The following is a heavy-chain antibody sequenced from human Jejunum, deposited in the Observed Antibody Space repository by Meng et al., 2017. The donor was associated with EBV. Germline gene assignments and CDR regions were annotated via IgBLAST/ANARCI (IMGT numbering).Heavy chain of an antibody. CDR1: VDSITSSNG. D-gene: IGHD3-3*01. CDR2: LKHSWST. J-gene: IGHJ4*02. Sequence: QVHRQVPRPGVAQPSGPSSLPTTSAVDSITSSNGWMWIRQPPGKRLEWIGDLKHSWSTNYNPSLKRRATISVDKSKTQFSLKLSSVTAADTAVYYCASYASGYFPALWYWGQGTLVTVSS. CDR3: ASYASGYFPALWY. V-gene: IGHV4-4*02.